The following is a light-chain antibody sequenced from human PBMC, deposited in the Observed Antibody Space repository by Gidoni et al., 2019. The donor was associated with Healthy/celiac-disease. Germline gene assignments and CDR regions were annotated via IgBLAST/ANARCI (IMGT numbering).Light chain of an antibody. CDR2: RNN. Sequence: QSVLTQPPSASGTPGQRVTSSCSGSSSNIGSTYVYWYQQRPGTAPKLLIYRNNQLPSGVPDRFSCSKSGTSASLAISGLRSEDEADYYCAAWDDSLSGDWVFGGGTKLTVL. V-gene: IGLV1-47*01. CDR3: AAWDDSLSGDWV. J-gene: IGLJ3*02. CDR1: SSNIGSTY.